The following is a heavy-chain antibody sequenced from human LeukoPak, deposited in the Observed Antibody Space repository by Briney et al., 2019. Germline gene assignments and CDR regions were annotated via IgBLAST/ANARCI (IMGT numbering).Heavy chain of an antibody. V-gene: IGHV3-23*01. CDR3: ARDSSGYYPLDY. Sequence: PGGSLRLSCAASGFTFSGFAMSWVRQAPGTGLEWVSAISGGGGSINYADSVKGRFTISRDNAKNSLYLQMNSLRAEDTAVYYCARDSSGYYPLDYWGQGTLVTVSS. D-gene: IGHD3-22*01. CDR2: ISGGGGSI. CDR1: GFTFSGFA. J-gene: IGHJ4*02.